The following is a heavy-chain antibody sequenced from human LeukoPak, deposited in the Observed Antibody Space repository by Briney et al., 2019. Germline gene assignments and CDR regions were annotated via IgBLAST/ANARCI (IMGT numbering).Heavy chain of an antibody. CDR1: GGSFSGYY. D-gene: IGHD3-22*01. J-gene: IGHJ4*02. CDR2: INHSGST. CDR3: ARGRTMIVVVAFDY. Sequence: SETLSLTCAVYGGSFSGYYWSWIRQPPGKGLEGIGEINHSGSTNYNPSLKSRVTISVDTSKNQFSLKLSSVTAADTAVYYCARGRTMIVVVAFDYWGQGTLVTVSS. V-gene: IGHV4-34*01.